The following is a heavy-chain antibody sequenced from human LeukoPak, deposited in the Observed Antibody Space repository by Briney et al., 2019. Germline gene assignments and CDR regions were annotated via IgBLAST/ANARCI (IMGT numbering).Heavy chain of an antibody. CDR1: GFTFGKYG. Sequence: GGSLRLSCVASGFTFGKYGLSWVGQAPGKGREWGANIKLDGSEKNYVDSVKGRFTISRDNTKNSLYLQMNSLRVEDTAVFYCARDQYDTWSRRGNFDSWGQGTLVIVSS. J-gene: IGHJ4*02. D-gene: IGHD3-3*01. CDR2: IKLDGSEK. V-gene: IGHV3-7*03. CDR3: ARDQYDTWSRRGNFDS.